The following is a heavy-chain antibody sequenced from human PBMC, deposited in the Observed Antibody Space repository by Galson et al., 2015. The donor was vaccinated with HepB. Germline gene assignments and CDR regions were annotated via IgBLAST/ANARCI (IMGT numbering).Heavy chain of an antibody. CDR2: IWYDGSNK. CDR3: ARGPYLGQLLPGGGMDV. CDR1: GFTFSSYG. Sequence: SLRLSCAASGFTFSSYGMHWVRQAPGKGLEWVAVIWYDGSNKYYADSVKGRFTISRDNSKNTLYLQMNSLRAEDTAVYYCARGPYLGQLLPGGGMDVWGQGTTVTVSS. J-gene: IGHJ6*02. V-gene: IGHV3-33*01. D-gene: IGHD7-27*01.